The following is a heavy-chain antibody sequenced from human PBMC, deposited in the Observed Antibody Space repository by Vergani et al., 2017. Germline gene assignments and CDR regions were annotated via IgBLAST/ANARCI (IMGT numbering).Heavy chain of an antibody. D-gene: IGHD3-16*01. V-gene: IGHV3-23*01. Sequence: EVQLLESGGDLVQPGGSLRLSCTASGFIFSTYAMSWVRQAPGKGRECVSGISASGAPTYYADSVKGRVTISRDNSTNTLYLQMNSLRVEDTAVYYCARAYGSYDWFDYWGQRTLVTVSS. CDR2: ISASGAPT. CDR1: GFIFSTYA. J-gene: IGHJ4*01. CDR3: ARAYGSYDWFDY.